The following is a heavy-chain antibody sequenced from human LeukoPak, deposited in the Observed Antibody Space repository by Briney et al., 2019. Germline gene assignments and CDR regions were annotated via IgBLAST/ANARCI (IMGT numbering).Heavy chain of an antibody. J-gene: IGHJ4*02. Sequence: ASVKVSCKASGYTFTSYYMHWARQAPGQGLEWMGIINPSGGSTSYAQKFQGRVTMTRDTSTSTVYMELSSLRSEDTAVYYCARVAMKWESSFYFDYWGQGTLVTVSS. CDR1: GYTFTSYY. V-gene: IGHV1-46*01. CDR2: INPSGGST. CDR3: ARVAMKWESSFYFDY. D-gene: IGHD1-26*01.